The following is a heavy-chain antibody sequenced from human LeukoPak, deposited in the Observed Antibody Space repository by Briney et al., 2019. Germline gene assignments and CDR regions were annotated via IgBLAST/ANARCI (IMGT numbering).Heavy chain of an antibody. D-gene: IGHD2-8*02. CDR3: ATYRQVLLPFES. CDR2: IFPSGGEI. Sequence: GGSLRLSCAASGFTFSTFAMMWVRQPPGKGLEGVSSIFPSGGEINYADSGRGRFTISRDNSNRTLSLQMNSLRAEDTAIYYCATYRQVLLPFESWGQGTLGTVS. V-gene: IGHV3-23*01. CDR1: GFTFSTFA. J-gene: IGHJ4*02.